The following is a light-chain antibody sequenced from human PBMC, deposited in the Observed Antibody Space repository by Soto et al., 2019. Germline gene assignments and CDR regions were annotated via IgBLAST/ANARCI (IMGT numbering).Light chain of an antibody. CDR2: EVN. J-gene: IGLJ1*01. CDR1: SSDVGGFNY. CDR3: SSYAVTNIFV. Sequence: QSALTQPLSASGSPGQSVTISCSGTSSDVGGFNYVSWYQQHPGRAPKVLIYEVNKRPSGVPDRFSGSKSGSTASLTVSGLQAEDEAEYYCSSYAVTNIFVFGTGTKLTVL. V-gene: IGLV2-8*01.